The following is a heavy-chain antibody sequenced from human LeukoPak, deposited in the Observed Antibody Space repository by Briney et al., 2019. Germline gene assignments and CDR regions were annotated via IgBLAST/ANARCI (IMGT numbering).Heavy chain of an antibody. CDR3: ARERTYIDFRH. CDR1: GFTFSSYE. Sequence: GGSLRHSCAASGFTFSSYEMYWVRQAPGKGLEWVSYISSSGSTIYYADSVKGRFTISRDNAENSLYLQMNSLRAEDTAVYYCARERTYIDFRHWRRETLVTVSS. CDR2: ISSSGSTI. D-gene: IGHD2/OR15-2a*01. V-gene: IGHV3-48*03. J-gene: IGHJ4*02.